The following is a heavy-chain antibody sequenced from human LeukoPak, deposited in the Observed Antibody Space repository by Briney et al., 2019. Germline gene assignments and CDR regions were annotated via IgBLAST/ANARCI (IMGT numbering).Heavy chain of an antibody. D-gene: IGHD5-24*01. J-gene: IGHJ6*03. Sequence: PGGSLRLSCAASGFTFSSYSMNWVRQAPGKGLEWVSSISSSSSYIYYAESLKGRLTISRDNARNSLYLQMNSLRADDTAVYYCARLLEPATGYYMDVWGKGTTVTIS. CDR2: ISSSSSYI. CDR3: ARLLEPATGYYMDV. CDR1: GFTFSSYS. V-gene: IGHV3-21*01.